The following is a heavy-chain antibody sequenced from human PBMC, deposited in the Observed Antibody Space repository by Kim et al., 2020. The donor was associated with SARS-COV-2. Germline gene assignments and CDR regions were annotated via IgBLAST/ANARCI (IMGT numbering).Heavy chain of an antibody. CDR3: ARTGSSGWAALDY. CDR2: IIPIFGTA. D-gene: IGHD6-25*01. CDR1: GGTFSSYA. Sequence: SVKVSCKASGGTFSSYAISWVRQAPGQGLEWMGGIIPIFGTANYAQKFQGRVTITADESTSTAYMELSSLRSEDTAVYYCARTGSSGWAALDYWGQGTLVTVSS. J-gene: IGHJ4*02. V-gene: IGHV1-69*13.